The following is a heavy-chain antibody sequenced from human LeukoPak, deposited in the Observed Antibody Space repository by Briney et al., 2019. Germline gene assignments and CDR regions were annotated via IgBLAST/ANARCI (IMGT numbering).Heavy chain of an antibody. Sequence: GASVKVSCKASGYTFTASGLCWVRQAPEQGLEWMGWINPYNDITDYAQTFKGRVTMTTDTSTSTAYMELRSLRSDDTAVYYCARLFGELLLPSDHFYYMDVWGKGTAVTVSS. CDR1: GYTFTASG. CDR3: ARLFGELLLPSDHFYYMDV. V-gene: IGHV1-18*01. D-gene: IGHD3-10*02. CDR2: INPYNDIT. J-gene: IGHJ6*03.